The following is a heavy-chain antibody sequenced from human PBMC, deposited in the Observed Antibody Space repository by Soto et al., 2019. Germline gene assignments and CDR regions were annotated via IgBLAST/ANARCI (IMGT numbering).Heavy chain of an antibody. Sequence: VSLSLSCEACGFTFSGFYMHWVRQPTGKGLEWVSSIGTAGDTYYAVSVKGRFTISRENAKNSLSLQMNSLRAGDMAVYFCAKSQEIGTHFFDSWGQGTQVTVSS. J-gene: IGHJ4*02. D-gene: IGHD6-13*01. CDR2: IGTAGDT. V-gene: IGHV3-13*01. CDR3: AKSQEIGTHFFDS. CDR1: GFTFSGFY.